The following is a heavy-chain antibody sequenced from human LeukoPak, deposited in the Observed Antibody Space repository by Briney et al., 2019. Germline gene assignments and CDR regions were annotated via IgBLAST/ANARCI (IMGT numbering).Heavy chain of an antibody. J-gene: IGHJ4*02. Sequence: GGSLRLSCAASGFTFSSYGMHWVRQAPGKGLEWVAVISYDGSNKYYADSVKGRFTISRDNSKNTLYLQMNSLRAEDTAVYYCAKDWGVSLPEYYFDYWGQGTLVTVSS. V-gene: IGHV3-30*18. CDR3: AKDWGVSLPEYYFDY. CDR1: GFTFSSYG. CDR2: ISYDGSNK. D-gene: IGHD3-16*01.